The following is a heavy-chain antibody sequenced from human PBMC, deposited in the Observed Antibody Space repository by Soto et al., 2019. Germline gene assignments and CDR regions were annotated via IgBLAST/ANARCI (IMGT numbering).Heavy chain of an antibody. J-gene: IGHJ4*02. CDR3: ARSRGSSVYASLYDY. Sequence: QVQLQQWGAGLLKPSETLSLTCAVYGGSFSGYYWSWIRQPPGKGLEWIGEINHSGSTNYNPSLKSRVTISVDPSKNQFSLKLSSVTAADTAVYYCARSRGSSVYASLYDYWGQGTLVTVSS. V-gene: IGHV4-34*01. CDR1: GGSFSGYY. D-gene: IGHD2-8*01. CDR2: INHSGST.